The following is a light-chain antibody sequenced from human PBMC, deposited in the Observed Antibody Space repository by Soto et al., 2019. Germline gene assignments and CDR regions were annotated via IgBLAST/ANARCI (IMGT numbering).Light chain of an antibody. J-gene: IGKJ5*01. CDR2: DAS. V-gene: IGKV3-11*01. CDR1: QSVNSY. Sequence: EIVLTQSPATLSLSPGERATLSCRASQSVNSYLAWYQQKPGQAPRLLIYDASNRATGIPARFSGSGSGTDFTLTINSLEPEDFAVYYCQQRNSWPITFGQGTRLEIK. CDR3: QQRNSWPIT.